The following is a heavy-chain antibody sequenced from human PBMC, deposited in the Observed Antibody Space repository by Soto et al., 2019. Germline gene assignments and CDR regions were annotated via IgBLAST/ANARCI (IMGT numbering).Heavy chain of an antibody. J-gene: IGHJ4*02. CDR2: IYSGETT. CDR1: GFNVNIDY. CDR3: TRDGRGLGRLSLFEY. Sequence: VGSRRLSGAASGFNVNIDYMNWVRHTPGKGLEWVASIYSGETTYYADSVRGRFTISSDKSKNTLYFQLSSLRIEDTAVYYCTRDGRGLGRLSLFEYWGQGVLVTVSS. V-gene: IGHV3-53*01. D-gene: IGHD2-21*02.